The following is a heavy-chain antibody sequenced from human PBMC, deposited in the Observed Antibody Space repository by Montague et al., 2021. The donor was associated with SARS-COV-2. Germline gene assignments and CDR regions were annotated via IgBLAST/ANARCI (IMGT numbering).Heavy chain of an antibody. D-gene: IGHD3-3*01. CDR2: IYYSGST. CDR1: GGSFSGYY. V-gene: IGHV4-34*09. J-gene: IGHJ3*02. Sequence: TLSLTCAVYGGSFSGYYWNWIRQPPGKGLEWIGYIYYSGSTHXNPSLKSRVTISVDTSKNQFSLKLSSVTAADTAVYYCARITSITIFGVVSAFDIWGQGTMVTVSS. CDR3: ARITSITIFGVVSAFDI.